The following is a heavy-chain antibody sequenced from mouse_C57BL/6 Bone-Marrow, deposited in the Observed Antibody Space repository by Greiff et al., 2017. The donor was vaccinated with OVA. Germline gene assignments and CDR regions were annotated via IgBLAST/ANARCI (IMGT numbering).Heavy chain of an antibody. CDR3: AYCYGSSYEAKDD. V-gene: IGHV1-72*01. Sequence: QVQLQQPGAELVKPGASVKLSCKASGYTFTSYWMPWVKQRPGQGLEWIGKIDPISGGTKYNEKFQSKATLTADKTSSTAYMQLRSLTSVDSAVYDCAYCYGSSYEAKDDWGQGTSVTVSS. CDR1: GYTFTSYW. CDR2: IDPISGGT. D-gene: IGHD1-1*01. J-gene: IGHJ4*01.